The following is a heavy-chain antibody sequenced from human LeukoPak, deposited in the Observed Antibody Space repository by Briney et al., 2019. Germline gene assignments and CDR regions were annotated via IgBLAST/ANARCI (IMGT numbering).Heavy chain of an antibody. CDR3: AKALGYCTNDVCWVDYMDV. Sequence: GGSLRLSCAASRFTFSSYAMTWVCQAPGKGLEWVSAISGSGGSTYYADSVKGRFTISRDNSKNTLYLQMNSLRAEDTAVYYCAKALGYCTNDVCWVDYMDVWGKGTTVTVSS. CDR1: RFTFSSYA. CDR2: ISGSGGST. V-gene: IGHV3-23*01. J-gene: IGHJ6*03. D-gene: IGHD2-8*01.